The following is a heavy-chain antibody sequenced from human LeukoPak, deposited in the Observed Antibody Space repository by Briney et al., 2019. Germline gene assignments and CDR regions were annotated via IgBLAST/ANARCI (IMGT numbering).Heavy chain of an antibody. J-gene: IGHJ4*02. Sequence: PSETLSLTCTVSGGSISSYYRSWIRQPPGKGLEWIGYIHYNGITNYNPSLKTRVTMSLDTSKNQVSLNLNSVTAADTAVYYCARHISSGGTYAHFDYWGQGTLVTVSS. CDR3: ARHISSGGTYAHFDY. CDR2: IHYNGIT. CDR1: GGSISSYY. D-gene: IGHD1-26*01. V-gene: IGHV4-59*08.